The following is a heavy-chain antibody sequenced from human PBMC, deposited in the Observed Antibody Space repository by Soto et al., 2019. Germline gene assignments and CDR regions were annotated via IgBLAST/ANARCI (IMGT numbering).Heavy chain of an antibody. D-gene: IGHD6-13*01. CDR3: ARGIAAAGVDV. CDR2: IYYSGST. J-gene: IGHJ6*02. CDR1: GGSISSYY. Sequence: SETLSLTCTVSGGSISSYYWSWIRQPPGKGLEWIGYIYYSGSTNYNPSLKSRVTISVDTSKNQFSLKLSSVTAADTAVYYCARGIAAAGVDVWGQGTTVTVSS. V-gene: IGHV4-59*01.